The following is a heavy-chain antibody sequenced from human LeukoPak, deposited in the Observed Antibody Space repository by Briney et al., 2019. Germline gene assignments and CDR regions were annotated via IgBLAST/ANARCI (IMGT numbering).Heavy chain of an antibody. CDR2: IYYTGRN. J-gene: IGHJ4*02. D-gene: IGHD6-19*01. V-gene: IGHV4-59*08. Sequence: SETLSLTCAVSGGSINSHYWSWIRQPPGKGLKWIGDIYYTGRNNYNPSLKSRVTISLDTPKNHLSLNLTSVLAADTAIYYCVRRDPGWNYFDYWGQGILVTVSS. CDR3: VRRDPGWNYFDY. CDR1: GGSINSHY.